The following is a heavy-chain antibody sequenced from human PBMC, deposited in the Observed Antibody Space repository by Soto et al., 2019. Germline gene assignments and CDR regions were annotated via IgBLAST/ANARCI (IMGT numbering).Heavy chain of an antibody. CDR2: INHSGST. J-gene: IGHJ6*02. Sequence: SETLSLTCAVYGGSFSGYYWSWIRQPPGKGLEWIGEINHSGSTNYNPSLKSRVTISVDTSKNQFSLKLSSVTAADMAVYYCARMAKRWLQSDYYYYYYGMDVWGQGTTVTVSS. CDR3: ARMAKRWLQSDYYYYYYGMDV. V-gene: IGHV4-34*01. CDR1: GGSFSGYY. D-gene: IGHD5-12*01.